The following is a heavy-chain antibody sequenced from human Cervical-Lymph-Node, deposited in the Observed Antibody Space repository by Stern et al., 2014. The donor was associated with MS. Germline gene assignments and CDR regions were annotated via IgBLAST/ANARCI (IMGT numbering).Heavy chain of an antibody. CDR1: GGSTSSTKR. Sequence: QLVESGPGLVKPSGTLSLTCAVSGGSTSSTKRWSWVRQPPGKGLEWIGEIYHSGSSNYNPSLKSRVTISVDKSKNQFSLKLTSVTAADTAVYYCARVRSLDRGLDVWGQGTTVTVSS. J-gene: IGHJ6*02. V-gene: IGHV4-4*02. CDR2: IYHSGSS. D-gene: IGHD3-3*02. CDR3: ARVRSLDRGLDV.